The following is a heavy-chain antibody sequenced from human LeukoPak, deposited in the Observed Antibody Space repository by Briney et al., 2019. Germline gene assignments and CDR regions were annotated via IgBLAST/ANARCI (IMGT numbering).Heavy chain of an antibody. V-gene: IGHV3-33*01. CDR2: IWYDGSNK. D-gene: IGHD3-22*01. J-gene: IGHJ5*02. CDR1: GFTFSSYG. Sequence: GGSLRLSCAASGFTFSSYGMHRVRQAPGKGLAWVAVIWYDGSNKYYADSVKGRFTISRDNSKNTLYLQMNSLRAEDTAVYYCASDSSGYSGTVDPWGQGTLVTVSS. CDR3: ASDSSGYSGTVDP.